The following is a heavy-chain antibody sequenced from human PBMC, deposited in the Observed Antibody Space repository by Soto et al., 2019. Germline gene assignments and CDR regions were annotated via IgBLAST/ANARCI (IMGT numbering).Heavy chain of an antibody. CDR2: VSYSGAT. D-gene: IGHD2-2*01. V-gene: IGHV4-59*12. CDR3: ARAGYCSSTSCPGACGMDV. Sequence: PSETLSLTCSVSGGSIGRYYWSWVRQAPGKGLEWIAYVSYSGATRYNPSLESRVTISVDTSKNQFSLKLSSVTAADTAVYYCARAGYCSSTSCPGACGMDVWGQGTTVTVSS. J-gene: IGHJ6*02. CDR1: GGSIGRYY.